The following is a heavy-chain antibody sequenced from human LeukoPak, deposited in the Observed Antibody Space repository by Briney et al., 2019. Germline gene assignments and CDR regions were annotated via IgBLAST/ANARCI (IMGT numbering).Heavy chain of an antibody. CDR1: GFTFSSYS. CDR3: ARGGMTTVTTRYGAYFDY. CDR2: ISSSSSYI. V-gene: IGHV3-21*01. Sequence: GGSLRLSCAASGFTFSSYSMNWVRQAPGKGLEGVSSISSSSSYIYYADSVKGRFTISRDNAKNSLYLQMNSLRAEDTAVYYCARGGMTTVTTRYGAYFDYWGQGTLVTVSS. J-gene: IGHJ4*02. D-gene: IGHD4-11*01.